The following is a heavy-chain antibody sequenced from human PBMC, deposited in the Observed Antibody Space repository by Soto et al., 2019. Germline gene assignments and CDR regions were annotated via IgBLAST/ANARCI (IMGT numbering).Heavy chain of an antibody. CDR1: GGSFSDYY. D-gene: IGHD3-10*01. J-gene: IGHJ4*02. V-gene: IGHV4-34*01. CDR2: INHSGIT. Sequence: SETLSLTCAVCGGSFSDYYSTWIRQPPGKGLEWIGEINHSGITDYNPSLKSRVTISLDTSKNLLSLKLNSVTAAATAVYYCARYKVYGASNLAYWGKGTLVTVSS. CDR3: ARYKVYGASNLAY.